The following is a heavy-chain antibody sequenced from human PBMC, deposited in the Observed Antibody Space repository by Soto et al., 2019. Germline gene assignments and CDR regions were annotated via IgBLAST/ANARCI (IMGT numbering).Heavy chain of an antibody. CDR2: INHSGST. Sequence: QVQLQQWGAGLLKPSETLSLTCAVYGGSFSGYYWSWIRQPPGKGLEWIGEINHSGSTNYNPSLKSRAPXAXDXXKHQFSLKLSSVTAAATAVYYCARVTGRYYYGMDVWGQGTTVTVSS. V-gene: IGHV4-34*01. CDR3: ARVTGRYYYGMDV. J-gene: IGHJ6*02. CDR1: GGSFSGYY.